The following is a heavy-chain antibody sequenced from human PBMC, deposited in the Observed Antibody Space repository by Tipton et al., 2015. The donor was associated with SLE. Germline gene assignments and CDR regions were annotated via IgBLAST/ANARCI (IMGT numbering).Heavy chain of an antibody. V-gene: IGHV4-59*01. Sequence: TLSLTCTVSGGSISSYYWSWIRQPPGKGLEWIGYIYYSGSTNYNPSLKSRVTISVDTSKNQFSLKLSSVTAADTAVYYCARIKVPYSSSPMNYSDYYMDVWGTGTPVTVAS. D-gene: IGHD6-6*01. CDR3: ARIKVPYSSSPMNYSDYYMDV. CDR2: IYYSGST. J-gene: IGHJ6*03. CDR1: GGSISSYY.